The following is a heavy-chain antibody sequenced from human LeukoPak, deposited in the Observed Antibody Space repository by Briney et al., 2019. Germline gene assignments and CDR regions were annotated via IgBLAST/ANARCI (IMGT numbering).Heavy chain of an antibody. CDR3: ATSSGGGHSQH. Sequence: ASVKVSCKASGYTFTSYDINWVRQATGQGLEWMGWISAYNGNTNYAQNFQGRVTMTTDTSTSTAYMELRSLRSDDTAVYYCATSSGGGHSQHWGQGTLVSVSS. CDR1: GYTFTSYD. CDR2: ISAYNGNT. D-gene: IGHD6-19*01. J-gene: IGHJ1*01. V-gene: IGHV1-18*01.